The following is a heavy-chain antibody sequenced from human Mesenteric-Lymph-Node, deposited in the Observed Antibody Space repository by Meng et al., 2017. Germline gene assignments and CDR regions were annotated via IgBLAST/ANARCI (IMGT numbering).Heavy chain of an antibody. CDR3: ARGLSGSYY. D-gene: IGHD1-26*01. CDR2: ISYDGSNK. J-gene: IGHJ4*02. Sequence: GESLKISCAASGFTFSSYAMHWVRQAPGKGLEWVAVISYDGSNKYYADSVKGRFTISRDNSKNTLYLQMNSLRAEDTAVYYCARGLSGSYYWGQGTLVTVSS. V-gene: IGHV3-30*04. CDR1: GFTFSSYA.